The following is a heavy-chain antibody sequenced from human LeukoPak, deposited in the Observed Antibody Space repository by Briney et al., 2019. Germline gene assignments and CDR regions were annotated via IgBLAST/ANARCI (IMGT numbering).Heavy chain of an antibody. J-gene: IGHJ4*02. D-gene: IGHD4-17*01. CDR1: GGSISSYY. Sequence: SETLSLTCTVSGGSISSYYWSWIRQPPGKGLEWIGYIYYSGSTNYNPSLKSRVTISVDTSKNQFSLKLSSVTATDTAVYYCARVGKNNGDYEDYWGQGTLVTVSS. CDR2: IYYSGST. V-gene: IGHV4-59*01. CDR3: ARVGKNNGDYEDY.